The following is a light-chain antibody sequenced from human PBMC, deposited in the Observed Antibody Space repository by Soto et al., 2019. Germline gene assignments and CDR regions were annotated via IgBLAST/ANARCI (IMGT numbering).Light chain of an antibody. CDR2: GAS. Sequence: EIVMTQSPATLSVSPGERATLSCRASQSVNSDLAWYQQKPGQAPRLLIYGASTRAAGFPARFSGSGSGTEFTLTISSLQSEDFAIYYCQQYQDWPLTFGQGTKVE. V-gene: IGKV3-15*01. CDR1: QSVNSD. J-gene: IGKJ1*01. CDR3: QQYQDWPLT.